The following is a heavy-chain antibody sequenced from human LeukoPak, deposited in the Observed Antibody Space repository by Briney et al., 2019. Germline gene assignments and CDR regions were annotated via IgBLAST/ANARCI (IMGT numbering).Heavy chain of an antibody. V-gene: IGHV4-39*07. CDR2: IYYTGDT. CDR1: GDSVTNTRYY. D-gene: IGHD2-15*01. CDR3: ARESSVTATY. J-gene: IGHJ4*02. Sequence: SETLSLTCTVSGDSVTNTRYYWGWIRQPPGKGLEWVGTIYYTGDTYYNPSLKSRVTISVDTSNDQFSLELTSVTAADTAVNYCARESSVTATYWGQGTLVIVSS.